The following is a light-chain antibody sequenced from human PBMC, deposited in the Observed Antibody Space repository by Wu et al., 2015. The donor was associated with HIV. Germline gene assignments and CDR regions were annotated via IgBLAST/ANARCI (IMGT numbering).Light chain of an antibody. V-gene: IGKV3-15*01. CDR1: QSVTNN. J-gene: IGKJ3*01. Sequence: EIVMTQSPATLSVSPGERATLSCRASQSVTNNLAWYQQIPGQPPRLLIYGASTRATGVPARFSGSGSGTELTLTISSLQSEDFAIHFCQQYNHWPPTFGPGTKVDIK. CDR2: GAS. CDR3: QQYNHWPPT.